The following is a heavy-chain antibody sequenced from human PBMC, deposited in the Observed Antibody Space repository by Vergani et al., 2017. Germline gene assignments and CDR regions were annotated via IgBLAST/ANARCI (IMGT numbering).Heavy chain of an antibody. CDR1: GFDFSSYI. CDR3: AREYSSTSGRAFDF. D-gene: IGHD2-2*01. CDR2: VSTGTKSQ. V-gene: IGHV3-48*01. Sequence: QLVESGGGWVQPGGSLRLSCVVSGFDFSSYIMNWVRQAPGEGLEWVSFVSTGTKSQSYAESVKGRFTISRDSAKNSLYLQMDSLSAEDTAVYYCAREYSSTSGRAFDFWGQGTKVTVSS. J-gene: IGHJ3*01.